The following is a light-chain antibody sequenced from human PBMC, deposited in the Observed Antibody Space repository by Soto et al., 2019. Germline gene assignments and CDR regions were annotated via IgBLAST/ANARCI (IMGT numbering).Light chain of an antibody. CDR2: GAS. CDR1: QCIHKY. V-gene: IGKV1-17*03. Sequence: DIQMTQSPSAMSASVGDRVTITCRASQCIHKYLAWFQQKPGKVPKRLIYGASNLQSGVPSRFSGSGSGTEFTLTISSLQHEDFATYCCLQHNFYPPTFGQGTRLE. CDR3: LQHNFYPPT. J-gene: IGKJ5*01.